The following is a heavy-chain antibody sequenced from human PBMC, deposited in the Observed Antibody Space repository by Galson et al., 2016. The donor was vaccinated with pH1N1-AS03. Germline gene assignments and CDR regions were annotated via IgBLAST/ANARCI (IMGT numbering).Heavy chain of an antibody. V-gene: IGHV3-43*01. J-gene: IGHJ4*02. CDR1: GVTFDDYD. CDR3: AKERNRIIDS. D-gene: IGHD2-15*01. CDR2: IICDSSIT. Sequence: SVKVSCKASGVTFDDYDMNWVRQAPGKGLEYIAGIICDSSITNYAQSVKGRFTISTDNSTNSLYLQMSSLRSEDTALYFCAKERNRIIDSWGQGTLVTVSS.